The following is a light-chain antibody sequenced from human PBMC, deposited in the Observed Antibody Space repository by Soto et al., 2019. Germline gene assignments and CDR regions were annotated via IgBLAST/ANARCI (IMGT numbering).Light chain of an antibody. CDR2: QDT. CDR1: KLGDKY. J-gene: IGLJ2*01. V-gene: IGLV3-1*01. CDR3: QARDSSIVV. Sequence: SYELTQPPSVSVSPGQTAIITCSGDKLGDKYACWYQQKPGQSPVLVIYQDTKRPSGIPERFSGSNSGNTATLTISGTQALDEADYYCQARDSSIVVFGGGTKVTVL.